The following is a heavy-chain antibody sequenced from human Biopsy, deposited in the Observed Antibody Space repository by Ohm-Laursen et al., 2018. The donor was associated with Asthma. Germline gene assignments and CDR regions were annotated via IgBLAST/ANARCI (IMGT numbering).Heavy chain of an antibody. CDR2: INHSGST. J-gene: IGHJ6*02. Sequence: GTLSLTCAVCGGSFSGYYWSWIRPPPGKGLEWIGEINHSGSTNYNPSLKSRVTISVDTSTNQFSLKLSSVTAADTAVYYCARSAKTIFGVVMGSYYYGMDVWGQGTTVTVSS. D-gene: IGHD3-3*01. CDR1: GGSFSGYY. V-gene: IGHV4-34*01. CDR3: ARSAKTIFGVVMGSYYYGMDV.